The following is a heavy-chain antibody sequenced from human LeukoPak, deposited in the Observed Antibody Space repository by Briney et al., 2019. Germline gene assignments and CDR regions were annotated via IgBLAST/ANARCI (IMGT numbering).Heavy chain of an antibody. CDR2: ISSSSSYI. V-gene: IGHV3-21*01. Sequence: PGGSLRLSCAASGFTFSSYSMNWVRQAPGKGLEWVSSISSSSSYIYYADSVKGRFTISRDNANNSLYLQMNSLRAEDTAVYYCARGLDDAFDIWGQGTMVTVSS. CDR3: ARGLDDAFDI. CDR1: GFTFSSYS. J-gene: IGHJ3*02.